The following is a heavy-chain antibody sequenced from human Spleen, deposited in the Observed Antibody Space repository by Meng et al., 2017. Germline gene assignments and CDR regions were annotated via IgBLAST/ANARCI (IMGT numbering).Heavy chain of an antibody. CDR2: INQSGST. V-gene: IGHV4-34*01. J-gene: IGHJ4*02. Sequence: QVCLQQWGADLLKPSETPSPTCVVSGGSFPHYYWSWTRQPPGKGLEWIGEINQSGSTNYNPSLENRATISVDTSQNNISLKLSSVTAADSAVYYNARVPTTMAHDFDYWGQGTLVTVSS. CDR1: GGSFPHYY. D-gene: IGHD4-11*01. CDR3: ARVPTTMAHDFDY.